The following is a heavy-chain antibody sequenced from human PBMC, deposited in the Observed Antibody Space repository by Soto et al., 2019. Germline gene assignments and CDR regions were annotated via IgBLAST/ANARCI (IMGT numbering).Heavy chain of an antibody. D-gene: IGHD1-7*01. CDR2: IYYSGST. J-gene: IGHJ1*01. CDR3: ARSRGTGNYLHDFQS. V-gene: IGHV4-31*03. Sequence: SETLSLTSTASGVSISSGGYYWSWMRQHPGKGLEWIGYIYYSGSTYYNPSLKSRVTISVDTSNNQFSLQLSSVTAADTAVYYCARSRGTGNYLHDFQSWGQGTLVTVSS. CDR1: GVSISSGGYY.